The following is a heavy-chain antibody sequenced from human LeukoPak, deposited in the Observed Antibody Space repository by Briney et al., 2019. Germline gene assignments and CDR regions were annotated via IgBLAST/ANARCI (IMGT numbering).Heavy chain of an antibody. CDR2: IIRIFSTT. Sequence: GSSVKVSCKASGGTFSSYAIHWVRQAPGQGLEWMGGIIRIFSTTNYAQKFQGRVTISADESTSTAYMELSSLGSEDTAVYYCASGYCSTTSCYVNPYFDYWGQGTLVTVSS. D-gene: IGHD2-2*03. CDR1: GGTFSSYA. J-gene: IGHJ4*02. CDR3: ASGYCSTTSCYVNPYFDY. V-gene: IGHV1-69*01.